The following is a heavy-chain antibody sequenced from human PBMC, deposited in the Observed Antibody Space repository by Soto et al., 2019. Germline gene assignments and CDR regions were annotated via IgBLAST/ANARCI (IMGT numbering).Heavy chain of an antibody. CDR1: GYTLTELS. D-gene: IGHD6-19*01. J-gene: IGHJ3*02. V-gene: IGHV1-24*01. Sequence: GASVKVSCKVSGYTLTELSMHWVRQAPGKGLEWMGGFDSEDGETIYAQKFQGRVTMTEDTSTDTAYMELSSLRSEDTAVYYCATNIAVAGSNAFDIWGQGAMVTVSS. CDR2: FDSEDGET. CDR3: ATNIAVAGSNAFDI.